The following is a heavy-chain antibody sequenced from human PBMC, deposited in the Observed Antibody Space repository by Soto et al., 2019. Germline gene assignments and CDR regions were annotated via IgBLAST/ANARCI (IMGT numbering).Heavy chain of an antibody. Sequence: QVQLQESGPGLVKPSQTLSLTCSVSGGSISSGDYYWSWIRQPPGKGLEWIGYIYYSGSTYYNPSLKSRVTISVDTSKNQFSLKLSSVTAADTAVYYCARGRHSYCSSTSCPKAWFDPWGQGTLVTVSS. V-gene: IGHV4-30-4*01. D-gene: IGHD2-2*01. J-gene: IGHJ5*02. CDR1: GGSISSGDYY. CDR3: ARGRHSYCSSTSCPKAWFDP. CDR2: IYYSGST.